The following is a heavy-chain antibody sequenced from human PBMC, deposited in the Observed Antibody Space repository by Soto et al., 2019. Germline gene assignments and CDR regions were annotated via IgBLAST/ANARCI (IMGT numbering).Heavy chain of an antibody. D-gene: IGHD3-22*01. CDR2: ISAYNGNT. CDR1: GYTFTSYG. J-gene: IGHJ4*02. Sequence: ASVKVSCKASGYTFTSYGISWLRQSPGQGLEWMGWISAYNGNTNYAQKLQGRVTMTTDTSTSTAYMELRSLRSDDTAVYYCARDFSPRDYDSSGYYYADDYWGQGTLVTVSS. V-gene: IGHV1-18*01. CDR3: ARDFSPRDYDSSGYYYADDY.